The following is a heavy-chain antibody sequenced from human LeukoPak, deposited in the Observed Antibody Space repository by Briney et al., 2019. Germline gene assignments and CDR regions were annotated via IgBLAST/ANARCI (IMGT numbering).Heavy chain of an antibody. V-gene: IGHV1-46*01. D-gene: IGHD3-10*01. Sequence: ASVKVSCKASGYTFTSYYMHWVRQAPGQGLERMGIINPSGGSTSYAQKFQGRVTMTRDTSTSTVYMELSSLRSEDTAVYYCARAPKSGSGSLEGSWFDPWGQGTLVTVSS. J-gene: IGHJ5*02. CDR1: GYTFTSYY. CDR3: ARAPKSGSGSLEGSWFDP. CDR2: INPSGGST.